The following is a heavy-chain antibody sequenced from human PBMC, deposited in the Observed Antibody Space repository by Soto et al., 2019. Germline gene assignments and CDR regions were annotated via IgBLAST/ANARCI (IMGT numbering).Heavy chain of an antibody. CDR3: EAEMTFGKLSAV. Sequence: QVQLVQSGAEVKKPGSSVKVSCKASGDTDTNYVISWVRQAPGQGLEWMGGIFPKFGTTYSAQKLQDRLTITADESTSTVYMHLSSLRLDDTAVYYCEAEMTFGKLSAVWGQGTTVTVSS. J-gene: IGHJ6*02. V-gene: IGHV1-69*01. D-gene: IGHD3-16*02. CDR1: GDTDTNYV. CDR2: IFPKFGTT.